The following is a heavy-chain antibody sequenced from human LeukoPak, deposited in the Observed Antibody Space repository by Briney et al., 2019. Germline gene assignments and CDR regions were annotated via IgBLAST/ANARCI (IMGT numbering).Heavy chain of an antibody. CDR2: INHSGST. D-gene: IGHD1-26*01. CDR1: GGSFSGYY. J-gene: IGHJ4*02. CDR3: ARYLVGATSCFDY. Sequence: SETLSLTCAVYGGSFSGYYWSWIRQPPGKGLEWIGEINHSGSTNYNPSLKSRVTISVGTSKNQFSLKLSSVTAADTAVYYCARYLVGATSCFDYWGQGTLVTVSS. V-gene: IGHV4-34*01.